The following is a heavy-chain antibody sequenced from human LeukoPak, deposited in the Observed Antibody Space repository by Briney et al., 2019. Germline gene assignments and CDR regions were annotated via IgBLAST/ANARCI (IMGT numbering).Heavy chain of an antibody. D-gene: IGHD3-22*01. Sequence: PGGSLRLSCAASGFMFSRYVMHWVRQAPGKGLEWVAGIPNDGSSEHYAGSVRGRLTISRDNSKNTFDLQMNSLRTDDTAVYYCASVDLVVVKSVENFNWFDPWGQGTEVTVSS. V-gene: IGHV3-30-3*01. CDR2: IPNDGSSE. CDR1: GFMFSRYV. CDR3: ASVDLVVVKSVENFNWFDP. J-gene: IGHJ5*02.